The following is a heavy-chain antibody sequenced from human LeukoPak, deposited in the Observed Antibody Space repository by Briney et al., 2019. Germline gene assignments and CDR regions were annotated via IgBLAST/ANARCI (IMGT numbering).Heavy chain of an antibody. CDR1: GFTVSSNY. Sequence: GGSLRLSCAASGFTVSSNYMSWVRQAPGKGLEWVSVIYSGGSTYYADSVKGRFTISRDNSKNTLYLQMNSLRAEDTAVYYCASQGVTINYFDYWGQGTLVTVSS. CDR3: ASQGVTINYFDY. D-gene: IGHD3-10*01. V-gene: IGHV3-53*05. CDR2: IYSGGST. J-gene: IGHJ4*02.